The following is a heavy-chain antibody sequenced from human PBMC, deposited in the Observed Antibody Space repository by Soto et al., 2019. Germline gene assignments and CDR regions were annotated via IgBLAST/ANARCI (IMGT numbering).Heavy chain of an antibody. CDR1: GYTFTSYG. J-gene: IGHJ6*03. CDR2: ISAYNGNT. CDR3: ATHRIAAAGYYYMDV. V-gene: IGHV1-18*01. D-gene: IGHD6-13*01. Sequence: ASVKVSCKASGYTFTSYGISWVRQAPGQGLEWMGWISAYNGNTNYAQKLQGRVTMTTDTSTSTAYMELRSLRSDDTALYYCATHRIAAAGYYYMDVWGKGTTVTVSS.